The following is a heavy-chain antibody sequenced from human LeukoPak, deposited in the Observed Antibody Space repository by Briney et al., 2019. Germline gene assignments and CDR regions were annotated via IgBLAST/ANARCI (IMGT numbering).Heavy chain of an antibody. CDR2: IYYSGNT. V-gene: IGHV4-39*01. J-gene: IGHJ4*02. CDR1: GGSISSSSYY. Sequence: SETLSLTCTVSGGSISSSSYYWGWIRQPPGKGLEWIGSIYYSGNTYYNPSLKSRVTISADTSKNQFSLKLSSVTAADTAVYYCARGLMTTVTTGFDYWGQGTLVTVSS. CDR3: ARGLMTTVTTGFDY. D-gene: IGHD4-17*01.